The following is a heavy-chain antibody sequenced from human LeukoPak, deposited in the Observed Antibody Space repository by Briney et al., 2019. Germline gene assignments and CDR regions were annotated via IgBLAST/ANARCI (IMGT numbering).Heavy chain of an antibody. V-gene: IGHV3-30*02. CDR3: AKDANGWYRYYYYYMDV. J-gene: IGHJ6*03. CDR2: IHYDISNK. Sequence: GGSLRLSCAASGFTFSNYGMHWVRLAPGKGLEWVAFIHYDISNKYYADSVKGRFTISRDNSKNTLFLQMNSLRPEDTAVYYCAKDANGWYRYYYYYMDVWGKGTTVTISS. D-gene: IGHD6-19*01. CDR1: GFTFSNYG.